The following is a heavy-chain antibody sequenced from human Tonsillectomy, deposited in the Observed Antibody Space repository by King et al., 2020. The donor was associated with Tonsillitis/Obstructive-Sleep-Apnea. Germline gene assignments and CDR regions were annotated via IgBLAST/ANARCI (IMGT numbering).Heavy chain of an antibody. CDR1: GGSFSGYY. Sequence: VQLQQWGAGLLKPSETLSLTCAVYGGSFSGYYWSWIRQPPGKGLEWIGENNHSGSTNYNPSLKSRVTISIDTSKHQFSLKLSSVTAADTAVYYCAGGLDYDYVWGGPINWFDPWGQGTLVTVSS. V-gene: IGHV4-34*01. J-gene: IGHJ5*02. CDR2: NNHSGST. D-gene: IGHD3-16*01. CDR3: AGGLDYDYVWGGPINWFDP.